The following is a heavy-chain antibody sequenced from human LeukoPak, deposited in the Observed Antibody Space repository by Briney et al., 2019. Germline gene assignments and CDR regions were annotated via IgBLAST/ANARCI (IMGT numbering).Heavy chain of an antibody. CDR3: ARDKAHSYGYYFDP. CDR2: IASGTT. D-gene: IGHD3-10*01. Sequence: SETLSLTCSVSGDAISTYYWNWIRQTPGKGLEWVGHIASGTTDYNPSLKSRAIISVDTSKNQISLRLTSVTAADTAVYYCARDKAHSYGYYFDPWGPGTQVLVSS. V-gene: IGHV4-4*08. CDR1: GDAISTYY. J-gene: IGHJ4*02.